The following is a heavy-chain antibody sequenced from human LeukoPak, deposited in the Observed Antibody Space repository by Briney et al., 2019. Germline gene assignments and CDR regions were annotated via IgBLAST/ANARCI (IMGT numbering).Heavy chain of an antibody. CDR3: ASGAFGELSDGAFDI. CDR2: INPSGGST. Sequence: GASVKVSCKASGYTFTSYYMHWVRQAPGQGLEWMGIINPSGGSTSYAQKFQGRVTMTRDTSTSTVYMELSSLRAEDTAVYYCASGAFGELSDGAFDIWGQGTMVTVSS. CDR1: GYTFTSYY. V-gene: IGHV1-46*01. D-gene: IGHD3-10*01. J-gene: IGHJ3*02.